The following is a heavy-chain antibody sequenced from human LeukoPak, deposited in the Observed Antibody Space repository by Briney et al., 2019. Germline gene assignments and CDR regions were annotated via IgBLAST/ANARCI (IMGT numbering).Heavy chain of an antibody. Sequence: GGSLRLSCAASGFTFSSYGIHWVRQAPDKGLEWVVVIWFDGSNKYYADSVKGRFTISRDNSKNTLYLQMNSLRAEDTAVYYCAREHALGDYWGQGTLVTVSS. D-gene: IGHD2-2*01. CDR1: GFTFSSYG. J-gene: IGHJ4*02. CDR2: IWFDGSNK. CDR3: AREHALGDY. V-gene: IGHV3-33*01.